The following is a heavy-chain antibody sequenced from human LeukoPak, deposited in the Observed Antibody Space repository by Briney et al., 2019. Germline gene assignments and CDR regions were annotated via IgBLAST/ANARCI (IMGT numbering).Heavy chain of an antibody. CDR1: GFTFSSYN. V-gene: IGHV3-21*01. J-gene: IGHJ4*02. CDR3: ASRNSLFI. Sequence: GGSLRLSCAASGFTFSSYNMNWVRQAPGKGLEWVSSISTSSSYIYYADSVKGRFTISRDNSKNTLYLQMNSLRAEDTAVYYCASRNSLFIWGQGTLVTVSS. CDR2: ISTSSSYI. D-gene: IGHD4-23*01.